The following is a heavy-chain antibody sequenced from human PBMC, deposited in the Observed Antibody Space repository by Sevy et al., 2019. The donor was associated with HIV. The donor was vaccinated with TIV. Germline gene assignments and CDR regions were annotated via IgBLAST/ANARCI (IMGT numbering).Heavy chain of an antibody. Sequence: GGSLRLSCAASGFTFDDYAMHWVRQAPGKGLEWVSGLSRHSGTIGYADSVKGRFTISRDNARNSLYLQMNSLRAEDTASYYCVKDKVDGDSGYGLLDFWGQGTLVTVSS. J-gene: IGHJ1*01. CDR2: LSRHSGTI. D-gene: IGHD5-12*01. CDR3: VKDKVDGDSGYGLLDF. CDR1: GFTFDDYA. V-gene: IGHV3-9*01.